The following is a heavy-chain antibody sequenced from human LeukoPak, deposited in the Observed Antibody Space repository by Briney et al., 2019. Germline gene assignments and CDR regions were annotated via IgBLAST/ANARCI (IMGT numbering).Heavy chain of an antibody. Sequence: ASVKVSCKASGYTFTIYYMHWVRQAPGQGLEWMGIINPSGGSTSYAQKFQGRVTMTRDTSTSTVYMELSSLRSEDTAVYYCASSPQYQYYFDYWGQGTLVTVSS. CDR1: GYTFTIYY. J-gene: IGHJ4*02. D-gene: IGHD4-11*01. CDR3: ASSPQYQYYFDY. V-gene: IGHV1-46*01. CDR2: INPSGGST.